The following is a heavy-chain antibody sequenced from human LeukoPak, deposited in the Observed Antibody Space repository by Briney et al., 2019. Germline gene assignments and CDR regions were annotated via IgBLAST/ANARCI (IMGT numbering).Heavy chain of an antibody. CDR3: AKIPLSGDYLDY. CDR2: IKPDGSEK. J-gene: IGHJ4*02. V-gene: IGHV3-7*01. Sequence: GGSLRLSCAASGFTFSSYWMSWVRQAPGKGLEWVANIKPDGSEKYYVDSVKGRFTISRDNAKKSMYLQMNSLRAEDTAVYYCAKIPLSGDYLDYWGQGTLVTVSS. CDR1: GFTFSSYW. D-gene: IGHD4-17*01.